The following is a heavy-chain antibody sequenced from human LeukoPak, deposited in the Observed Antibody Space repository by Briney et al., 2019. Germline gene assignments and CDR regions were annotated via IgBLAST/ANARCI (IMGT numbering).Heavy chain of an antibody. CDR3: ARGSATSSSWFDP. CDR1: GYTFTGYY. J-gene: IGHJ5*02. Sequence: ASVKVSCKASGYTFTGYYMHWVRQAPGQGLEWMGWINPNSGGTNYAQKFQGRVTMTRDTSISTAYMELSRLRSDDTAVYYCARGSATSSSWFDPWGQGTLVTVSS. D-gene: IGHD6-13*01. CDR2: INPNSGGT. V-gene: IGHV1-2*02.